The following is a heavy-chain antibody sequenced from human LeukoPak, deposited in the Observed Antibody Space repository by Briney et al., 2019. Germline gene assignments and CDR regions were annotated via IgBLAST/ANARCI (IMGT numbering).Heavy chain of an antibody. CDR3: ARPVVAAKRNYYYYMDV. CDR2: INHFGRT. J-gene: IGHJ6*03. CDR1: GGSFSDFY. D-gene: IGHD2-15*01. Sequence: SETLSLTCAVTGGSFSDFYWSWIRQPPGKGLEWIGEINHFGRTNYNPSLKSRVTISLDTSKKQFSLKLSSVTAADTAVYYCARPVVAAKRNYYYYMDVWGKRTTVTVSS. V-gene: IGHV4-34*01.